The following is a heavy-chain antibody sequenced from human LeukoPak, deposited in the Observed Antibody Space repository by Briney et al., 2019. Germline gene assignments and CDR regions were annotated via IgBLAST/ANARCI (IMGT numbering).Heavy chain of an antibody. CDR2: TYYRSKWYN. J-gene: IGHJ6*02. V-gene: IGHV6-1*01. CDR1: GDSVSSNSAA. D-gene: IGHD3-22*01. CDR3: ARDFYYDSSGYYYYYGMDV. Sequence: SQTLSLTCAISGDSVSSNSAAWNWIRQSPSRGLEWLGRTYYRSKWYNDYAVSVKSRITINPDTSKNQFSLQLNSVTPEDTAVYYCARDFYYDSSGYYYYYGMDVWGQGPRSPSP.